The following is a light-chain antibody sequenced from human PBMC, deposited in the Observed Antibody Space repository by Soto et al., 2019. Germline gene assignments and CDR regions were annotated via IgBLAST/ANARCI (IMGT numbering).Light chain of an antibody. CDR1: SGYSNYK. J-gene: IGLJ2*01. CDR3: GADHGSGSNFVFV. Sequence: QSVLTQPPSASASQGASVTLTCTLSSGYSNYKVDWYQQRPGKGTRFVMRVGTGGSVGSKGEGIPDRFSVLGSGLNRYLTIKNIQEEDESDYHCGADHGSGSNFVFVFGGGTQLTVL. CDR2: VGTGGSVG. V-gene: IGLV9-49*01.